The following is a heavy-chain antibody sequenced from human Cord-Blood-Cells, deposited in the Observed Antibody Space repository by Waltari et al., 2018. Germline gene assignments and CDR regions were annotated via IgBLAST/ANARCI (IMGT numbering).Heavy chain of an antibody. CDR3: ATAAYSSSSYYYYYGMDV. CDR2: CDPEDGKT. CDR1: GYTLTELS. V-gene: IGHV1-24*01. J-gene: IGHJ6*02. Sequence: QVQLVQSGAEVKKPGASVKVSCKVSGYTLTELSMHWVRQAPGKGLEGMGGCDPEDGKTIYAQKCQGRVTMTEDKSTDTADMELSSLRSEDTAVYYCATAAYSSSSYYYYYGMDVWGQGTTVTVSS. D-gene: IGHD6-6*01.